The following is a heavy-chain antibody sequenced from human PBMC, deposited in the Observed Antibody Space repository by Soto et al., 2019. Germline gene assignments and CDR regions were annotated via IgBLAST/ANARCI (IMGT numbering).Heavy chain of an antibody. J-gene: IGHJ4*02. Sequence: EVQLLESGGGLVQPGESLRLSCAASGFTFSSYAMSWVRQAPGKGLEWVSVISGSDDSTYYADSVKGRFTISRDNSKNTLYLQMNSLRAEDTDVYYCAKRSSSSTLGYWGQGPLVTVSS. CDR1: GFTFSSYA. CDR3: AKRSSSSTLGY. D-gene: IGHD6-6*01. V-gene: IGHV3-23*01. CDR2: ISGSDDST.